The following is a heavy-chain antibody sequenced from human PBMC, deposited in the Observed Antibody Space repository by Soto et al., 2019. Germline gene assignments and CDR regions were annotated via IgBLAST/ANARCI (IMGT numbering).Heavy chain of an antibody. V-gene: IGHV4-30-4*01. CDR3: ARLSGYDPAGAADK. CDR2: TSYSGGS. D-gene: IGHD5-12*01. Sequence: QVQLQESGPGLVKASQTLSLTCTLSGASVSSAEHYWSWIRQPPGKGLEWIGYTSYSGGSYYNASLQRRVSISVDTSPNQFSLKLTSVTAADTAVYYCARLSGYDPAGAADKWGPGILVSVSS. J-gene: IGHJ4*02. CDR1: GASVSSAEHY.